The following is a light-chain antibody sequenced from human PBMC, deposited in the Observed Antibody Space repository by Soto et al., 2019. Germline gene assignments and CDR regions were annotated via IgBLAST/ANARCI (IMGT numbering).Light chain of an antibody. J-gene: IGKJ3*01. CDR1: QSVLFSTNNKNY. Sequence: DIVMTQSPDSLPVSLGERATINCKSSQSVLFSTNNKNYLAWYQQRPGQPPKLLIYWASTRESGVPDRFSGSGSGTDFTLTISSLQAEDVAVYYCQQYHSIPFTFGPGTKVDIK. CDR2: WAS. V-gene: IGKV4-1*01. CDR3: QQYHSIPFT.